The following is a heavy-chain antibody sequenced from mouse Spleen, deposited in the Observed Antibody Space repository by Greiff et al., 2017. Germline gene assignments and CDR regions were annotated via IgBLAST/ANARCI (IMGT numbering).Heavy chain of an antibody. CDR2: IDPETGGT. CDR1: GYTFTDYE. CDR3: TRERAYGNYAYYFDY. J-gene: IGHJ2*01. D-gene: IGHD2-1*01. Sequence: VKLQESGAELVRPGASVTLSCKASGYTFTDYEMHWVKQTPVHGLEWIGAIDPETGGTAYNQKFKGKAILTADKSSSTAYMELRSLTSEDSAVYYCTRERAYGNYAYYFDYWGQGTTLTVSS. V-gene: IGHV1-15*01.